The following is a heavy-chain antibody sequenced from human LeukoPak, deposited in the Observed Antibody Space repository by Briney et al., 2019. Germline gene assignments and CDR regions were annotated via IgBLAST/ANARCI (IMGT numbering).Heavy chain of an antibody. CDR3: ARRRSGLWSRDGYNYLDS. J-gene: IGHJ4*02. D-gene: IGHD5-24*01. CDR2: IYYSGST. V-gene: IGHV4-39*07. CDR1: GGSISSSSYY. Sequence: SETLSLTCTVSGGSISSSSYYWGWIRQPPGKGLEWIGSIYYSGSTYYNPSLKSRVTISVDTSKNQFSLKLSSVTAADTAVYYCARRRSGLWSRDGYNYLDSWGQGTLVTVSS.